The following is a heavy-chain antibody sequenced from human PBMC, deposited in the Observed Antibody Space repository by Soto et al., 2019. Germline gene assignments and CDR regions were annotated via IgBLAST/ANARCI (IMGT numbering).Heavy chain of an antibody. J-gene: IGHJ4*02. D-gene: IGHD3-22*01. CDR1: GGTFSSYA. Sequence: GASVKVSCKASGGTFSSYAISWVRQAPGQGLEWMGGIIPIFGTANYAQKFQGRVTITADESTSTAYMELSSLRSEDTAVYYCARDKYYYDSSGLSDYWGQGTLVTVSS. CDR2: IIPIFGTA. CDR3: ARDKYYYDSSGLSDY. V-gene: IGHV1-69*13.